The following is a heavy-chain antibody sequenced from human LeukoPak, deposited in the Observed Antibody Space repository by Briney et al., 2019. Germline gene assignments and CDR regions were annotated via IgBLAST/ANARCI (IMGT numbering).Heavy chain of an antibody. D-gene: IGHD3-9*01. J-gene: IGHJ4*02. CDR3: ARVVFYDILTGYSYYFDY. CDR1: GGTFSSYA. CDR2: IIPILGIA. Sequence: SVKVSCKASGGTFSSYAISWVRQAPGQGLEWMGRIIPILGIANYAQKFQGRVTITADKSTSTAYMELSSLRSEDTAVYYCARVVFYDILTGYSYYFDYWGQGTLVTVSS. V-gene: IGHV1-69*04.